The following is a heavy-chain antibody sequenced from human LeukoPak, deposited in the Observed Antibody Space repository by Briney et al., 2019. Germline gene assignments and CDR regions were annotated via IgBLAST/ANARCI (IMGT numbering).Heavy chain of an antibody. Sequence: GASVKVSCKASGGTFSSYAISWVRQAPGQGLEWMGGIIPIFGTANYAQKFQGRVTITADESTSTAYMELSSLRSEDTAVYYCASSYYDFWTTQKNDYWGQGTLVTVSS. CDR1: GGTFSSYA. D-gene: IGHD3-3*01. CDR2: IIPIFGTA. J-gene: IGHJ4*02. CDR3: ASSYYDFWTTQKNDY. V-gene: IGHV1-69*13.